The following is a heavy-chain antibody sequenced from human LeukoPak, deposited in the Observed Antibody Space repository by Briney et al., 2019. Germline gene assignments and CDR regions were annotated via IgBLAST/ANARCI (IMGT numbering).Heavy chain of an antibody. J-gene: IGHJ3*02. V-gene: IGHV4-34*01. Sequence: SETPSLTCAVYGGSFSGYYWAWIRQPPGKGLEWVADVNPSGNASYNPSLKRRVSISVDTSKNQFSLKLSSVTAAETAVYYCARDEPLTTVTTTGRAFDIWGQGTMVTVSS. CDR2: VNPSGNA. CDR1: GGSFSGYY. CDR3: ARDEPLTTVTTTGRAFDI. D-gene: IGHD4-17*01.